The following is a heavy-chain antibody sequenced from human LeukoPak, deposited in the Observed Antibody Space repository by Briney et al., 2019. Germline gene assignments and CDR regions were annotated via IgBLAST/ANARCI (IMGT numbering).Heavy chain of an antibody. CDR1: GVSINTYY. CDR2: IYNGGNT. CDR3: AAGPWELDF. Sequence: PSGTLSLTCTVSGVSINTYYASWIRQAPGKGLEFIGFIYNGGNTNYNPSLKSRATISVDTSNNQFSLRLTSVTAADTAMYYCAAGPWELDFWGQGTLVTVSS. J-gene: IGHJ4*02. V-gene: IGHV4-4*09. D-gene: IGHD1-26*01.